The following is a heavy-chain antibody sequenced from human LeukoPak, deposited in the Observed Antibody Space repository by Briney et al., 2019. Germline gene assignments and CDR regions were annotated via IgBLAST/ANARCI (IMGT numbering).Heavy chain of an antibody. CDR2: IYYSGST. V-gene: IGHV4-39*01. Sequence: SETLSLTCTVSGGSISSSSYYWGWIRQPPGKGLEWIGSIYYSGSTYYNPSLKSRVTISVDTSKNQFSLKLSSVTAADTAVYYCARIVRHIVVVTAPDAFDIWGQGTMVTVSS. J-gene: IGHJ3*02. CDR3: ARIVRHIVVVTAPDAFDI. CDR1: GGSISSSSYY. D-gene: IGHD2-21*02.